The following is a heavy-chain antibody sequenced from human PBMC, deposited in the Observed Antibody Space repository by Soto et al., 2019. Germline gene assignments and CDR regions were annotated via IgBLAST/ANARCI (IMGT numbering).Heavy chain of an antibody. V-gene: IGHV4-39*01. CDR1: GVSLNSGHYY. D-gene: IGHD2-15*01. CDR2: VYYDEST. J-gene: IGHJ4*02. Sequence: QVQLQESGPGLLEPLETLSLTCSVSGVSLNSGHYYWVWVRQSPGKGLAWIASVYYDESTYYNPSLKRRGHLSIDKPRNQFSLTLKSVTAADTAVYYCGKVLIGATRHADVDSWGQGARVTVSS. CDR3: GKVLIGATRHADVDS.